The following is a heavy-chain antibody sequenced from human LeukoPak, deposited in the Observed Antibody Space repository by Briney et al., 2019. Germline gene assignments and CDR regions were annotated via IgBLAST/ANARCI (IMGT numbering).Heavy chain of an antibody. CDR1: GGSISSGGYY. J-gene: IGHJ4*02. D-gene: IGHD3-22*01. Sequence: SQTLSLTCTVSGGSISSGGYYWSWIRQHPGKGLEWIGYIYYSGSTYYNPSLKSRVTISVDTSQNQFSLKLSSVTAADTAVYYCARTQVYYYDSSGPFDYWGQGTLVTVSS. V-gene: IGHV4-31*03. CDR2: IYYSGST. CDR3: ARTQVYYYDSSGPFDY.